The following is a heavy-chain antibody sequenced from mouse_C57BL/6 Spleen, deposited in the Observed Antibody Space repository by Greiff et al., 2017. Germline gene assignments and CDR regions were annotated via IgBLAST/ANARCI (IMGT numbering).Heavy chain of an antibody. Sequence: EVKVEESGGGLVQPGGSLSLSCAASGFTFTDYYMSWVRQPPGKALEWLGFIRNKANGYTTEYSASVKGRFTISRDNSQSILYLQMNALRAEDSATYYCARLTTVVAYYFDYWGQGTTLTVSS. CDR1: GFTFTDYY. CDR2: IRNKANGYTT. V-gene: IGHV7-3*01. CDR3: ARLTTVVAYYFDY. D-gene: IGHD1-1*01. J-gene: IGHJ2*01.